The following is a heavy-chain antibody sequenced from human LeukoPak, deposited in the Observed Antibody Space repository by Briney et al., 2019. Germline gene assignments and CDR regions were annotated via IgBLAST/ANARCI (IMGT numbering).Heavy chain of an antibody. Sequence: SETLSLTCAVSGYSISSGYYWGWIRQPPGKGLEWIGSIYHSGSTNYNPSLKSRVTISVETSKNQFSLNLDSVTAADTAVYYCARGPSIRYYDGSGYYYFDYWGQGTLVTAST. V-gene: IGHV4-38-2*01. CDR2: IYHSGST. CDR1: GYSISSGYY. J-gene: IGHJ4*02. D-gene: IGHD3-22*01. CDR3: ARGPSIRYYDGSGYYYFDY.